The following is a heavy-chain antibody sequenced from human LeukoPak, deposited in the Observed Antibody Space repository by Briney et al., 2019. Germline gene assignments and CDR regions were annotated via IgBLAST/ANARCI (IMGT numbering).Heavy chain of an antibody. CDR3: AREWDAAMDY. CDR1: GGSISSSSYY. Sequence: SETLSLTCTVSGGSISSSSYYWGWIRQPPGKGLEWIGSIYYSGSTYYNPSLKSRVTISVDTSKNQFSLKLSSVTAADTAVYYCAREWDAAMDYWGQGTLVTVSS. J-gene: IGHJ4*02. D-gene: IGHD1-26*01. V-gene: IGHV4-39*07. CDR2: IYYSGST.